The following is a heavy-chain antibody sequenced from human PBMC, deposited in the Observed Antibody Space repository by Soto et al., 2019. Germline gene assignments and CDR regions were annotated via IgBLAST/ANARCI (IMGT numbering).Heavy chain of an antibody. V-gene: IGHV3-48*03. CDR3: ASGYSYGYHFDY. D-gene: IGHD5-18*01. CDR1: GFTLSSYE. J-gene: IGHJ4*02. CDR2: ISSSGNTI. Sequence: PGGSLRLSCAASGFTLSSYEMNWVRQAPGKGLEWVSYISSSGNTIYYADSVKGRFTISRDNAKNSLYLQMNSLRAEDTAVYYCASGYSYGYHFDYWGQGTLVTVSS.